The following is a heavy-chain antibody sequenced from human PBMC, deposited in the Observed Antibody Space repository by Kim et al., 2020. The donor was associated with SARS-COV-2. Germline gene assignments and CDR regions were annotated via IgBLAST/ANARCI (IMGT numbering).Heavy chain of an antibody. Sequence: TVKGPFTISRDNAKNTLYLQMNSLRAEDTALYYCAKDSDPARGMDVWGQGTTVTVSS. CDR3: AKDSDPARGMDV. V-gene: IGHV3-9*01. D-gene: IGHD5-18*01. J-gene: IGHJ6*02.